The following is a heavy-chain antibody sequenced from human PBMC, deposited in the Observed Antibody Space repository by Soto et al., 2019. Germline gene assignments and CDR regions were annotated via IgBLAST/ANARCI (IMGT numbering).Heavy chain of an antibody. D-gene: IGHD6-19*01. Sequence: QVQLVQSGAEVKKPGASVKVSCKASGYTFTSYAMHWVRQAPGQRLEWMGWINAGNGNTKYSQKFQGRVTITRDTSESQAYMELSSLRSEDTAVYYCARVLGSGWYYFDYWGQGTLVTVSS. J-gene: IGHJ4*02. CDR2: INAGNGNT. CDR1: GYTFTSYA. V-gene: IGHV1-3*01. CDR3: ARVLGSGWYYFDY.